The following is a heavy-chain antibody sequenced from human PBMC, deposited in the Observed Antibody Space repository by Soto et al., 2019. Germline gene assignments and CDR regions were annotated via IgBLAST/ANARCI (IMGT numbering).Heavy chain of an antibody. J-gene: IGHJ6*02. V-gene: IGHV3-23*01. CDR3: AAPRDEYGSGVSWFTYGMDI. CDR2: LDGAGGST. CDR1: GFTFSDFA. Sequence: GGSLRLSCLASGFTFSDFAMTWVRHVPGRGLEWVASLDGAGGSTYYAESVRGRFSISRDNSQNTLFLQMKGLTVDDTAIYYCAAPRDEYGSGVSWFTYGMDIWGQGTTVTV. D-gene: IGHD3-10*01.